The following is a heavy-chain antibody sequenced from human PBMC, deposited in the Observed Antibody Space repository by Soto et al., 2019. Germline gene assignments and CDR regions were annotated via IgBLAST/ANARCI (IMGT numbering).Heavy chain of an antibody. CDR3: ASLEIAAAVQKLHYYGMDV. J-gene: IGHJ6*02. CDR2: FFIGGNT. D-gene: IGHD6-13*01. CDR1: GGSISSSTYY. Sequence: SETLSLTCTLSGGSISSSTYYWRWMRQPPGKGLEWIASFFIGGNTYYNPSLNSRVTISVDTSKNQFSLKLSSVTAADTSVYYCASLEIAAAVQKLHYYGMDVWGQGTTVT. V-gene: IGHV4-39*01.